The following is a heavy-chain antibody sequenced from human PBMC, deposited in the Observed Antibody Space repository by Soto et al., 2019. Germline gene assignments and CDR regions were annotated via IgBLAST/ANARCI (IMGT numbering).Heavy chain of an antibody. Sequence: GESLKISCKGSGYSFTSYWIGWVRQMPGKGLEWMGIIYPGDSDSRYSPSFQGQVTISADKSINTVYLQWSSLKASDTAMYYCASSGYYDFWSGYLGHWGQGTLVTVSS. D-gene: IGHD3-3*01. CDR3: ASSGYYDFWSGYLGH. J-gene: IGHJ4*02. CDR1: GYSFTSYW. CDR2: IYPGDSDS. V-gene: IGHV5-51*01.